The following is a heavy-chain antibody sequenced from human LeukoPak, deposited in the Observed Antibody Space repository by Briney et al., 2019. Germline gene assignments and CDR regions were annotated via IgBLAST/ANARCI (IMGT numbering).Heavy chain of an antibody. J-gene: IGHJ4*02. Sequence: GGSLRLSCAASGFIFSDTYMNWIRQAPGKGLEWVSYISSSGIAKNYADSVKGRFTISRDNANNSLHLQMNDLRADDTAVYYCARGDSSACPDYWGQGTLVTVSS. D-gene: IGHD3-22*01. CDR1: GFIFSDTY. CDR3: ARGDSSACPDY. V-gene: IGHV3-11*01. CDR2: ISSSGIAK.